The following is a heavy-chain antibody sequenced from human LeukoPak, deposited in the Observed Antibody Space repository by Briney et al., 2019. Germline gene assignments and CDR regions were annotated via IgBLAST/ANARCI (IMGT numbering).Heavy chain of an antibody. Sequence: GGSLRLSCVVSGFTFSSYWVHWVRQAPGKGLVWVSRINSDGSSTSYADSVKGRFTISRDNSKNTLYLQMNRLRAEDTAVYYCAGDRGSGLDYWGQGTLVTVSS. J-gene: IGHJ4*02. D-gene: IGHD3-16*01. V-gene: IGHV3-74*01. CDR3: AGDRGSGLDY. CDR1: GFTFSSYW. CDR2: INSDGSST.